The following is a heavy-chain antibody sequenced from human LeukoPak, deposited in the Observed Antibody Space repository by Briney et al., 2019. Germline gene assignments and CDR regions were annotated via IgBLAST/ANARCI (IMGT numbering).Heavy chain of an antibody. CDR1: GFTFDDYA. D-gene: IGHD1-26*01. CDR3: ARGVGDY. J-gene: IGHJ4*02. V-gene: IGHV3-64*01. Sequence: GGSLRLSCAASGFTFDDYAMHWVRQAPGKGLESVSAINSNGSTTYYANSVKGRFTISRDNSKNTLYLQMGSLRAEDMAVYYCARGVGDYWGQGTLITVSS. CDR2: INSNGSTT.